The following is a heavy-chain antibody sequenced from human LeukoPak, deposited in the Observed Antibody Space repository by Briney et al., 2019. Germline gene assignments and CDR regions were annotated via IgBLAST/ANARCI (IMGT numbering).Heavy chain of an antibody. Sequence: GGSLRLTCAASGLTFSSYWMSWVRQAPGKGLEWVANIKQDGSEKYYVDSVKGRFTISRDNAKNSLYLQMNSLRAEDTAVYYCAKRGPGSPESGKYYFDYWGQGTLVTVSS. CDR2: IKQDGSEK. CDR1: GLTFSSYW. CDR3: AKRGPGSPESGKYYFDY. J-gene: IGHJ4*02. V-gene: IGHV3-7*03. D-gene: IGHD3-10*01.